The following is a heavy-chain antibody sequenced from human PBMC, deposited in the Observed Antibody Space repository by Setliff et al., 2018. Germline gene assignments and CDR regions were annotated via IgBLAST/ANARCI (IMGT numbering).Heavy chain of an antibody. J-gene: IGHJ3*02. V-gene: IGHV1-69*08. D-gene: IGHD3-3*01. Sequence: AASVKVSCKASGGTFSIYTISWVRQAPGQGLEWMGRIIPIFGTANYAQKFQGRVTITADKSTSTAYMELSSLRSEDTAVYYCAISTIFGVVSPTPDAFDIWGQGTMVTVS. CDR2: IIPIFGTA. CDR3: AISTIFGVVSPTPDAFDI. CDR1: GGTFSIYT.